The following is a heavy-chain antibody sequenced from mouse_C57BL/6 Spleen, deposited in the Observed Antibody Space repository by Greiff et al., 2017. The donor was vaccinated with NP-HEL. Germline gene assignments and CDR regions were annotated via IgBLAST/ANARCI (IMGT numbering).Heavy chain of an antibody. CDR2: IRSKSNNYAT. CDR1: GFSFNTYA. CDR3: VRQGYYYGSSYFDY. V-gene: IGHV10-1*01. J-gene: IGHJ2*01. Sequence: EVQGVESGGGLVQPKGSLKLSCAASGFSFNTYAMNWVRQAPGKGLEWVARIRSKSNNYATYYADSVKDRFTISRDDSESMLYLQMNNLKTEDTAMYYCVRQGYYYGSSYFDYWGQGTTLTVSS. D-gene: IGHD1-1*01.